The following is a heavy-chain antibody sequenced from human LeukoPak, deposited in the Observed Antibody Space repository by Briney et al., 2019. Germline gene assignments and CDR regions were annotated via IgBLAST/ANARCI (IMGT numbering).Heavy chain of an antibody. CDR1: GLTFSSYN. J-gene: IGHJ4*02. D-gene: IGHD6-13*01. CDR3: AREDFTAAGTSNFDY. V-gene: IGHV4-34*01. Sequence: GSLRLSCAASGLTFSSYNMNWVRQPPGKGLEWIGEINHSGSTNYNPSLKSRVTISVDTSKNQFSLKVNSVTAADTAVYYCAREDFTAAGTSNFDYWGQGTMVTVSS. CDR2: INHSGST.